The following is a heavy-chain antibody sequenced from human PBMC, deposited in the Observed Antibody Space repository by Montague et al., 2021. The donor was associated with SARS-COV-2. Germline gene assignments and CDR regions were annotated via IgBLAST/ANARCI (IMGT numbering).Heavy chain of an antibody. D-gene: IGHD6-13*01. CDR2: TYYKSKWYN. J-gene: IGHJ6*02. Sequence: CAISGDSVSSNSAAWNWIRQSPPRGLECLGRTYYKSKWYNDYAVSVKSRITINPDTSKNQFSLQLNSVTPEDTAVYYCASGRMVPYSSSWTTLYYYYGRDVGGQGTTVTVSS. CDR1: GDSVSSNSAA. V-gene: IGHV6-1*01. CDR3: ASGRMVPYSSSWTTLYYYYGRDV.